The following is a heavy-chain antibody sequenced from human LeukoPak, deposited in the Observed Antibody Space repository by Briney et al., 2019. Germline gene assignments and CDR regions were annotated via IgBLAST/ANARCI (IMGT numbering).Heavy chain of an antibody. CDR3: ATSSTNQLPKDY. D-gene: IGHD2-2*01. Sequence: PGRSLRLSCAASGFTFSSYGMHWVRQAPGKGLEWVAVIWYDGSNKNYADPVKGRFTISRDNSKNTLYLQMNSLRAEDTAVYYCATSSTNQLPKDYWGQGTLVTVSS. CDR1: GFTFSSYG. V-gene: IGHV3-33*01. J-gene: IGHJ4*02. CDR2: IWYDGSNK.